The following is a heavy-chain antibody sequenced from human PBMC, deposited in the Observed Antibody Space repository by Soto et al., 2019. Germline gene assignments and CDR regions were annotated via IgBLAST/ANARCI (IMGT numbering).Heavy chain of an antibody. CDR3: ARDFSYDSTFARRSGY. J-gene: IGHJ4*02. CDR1: GFTFSSYA. CDR2: ISYDGSNK. Sequence: GGSLRLSCAASGFTFSSYAMHWVRQAPGKGLEWVAVISYDGSNKYYADSVKGRFTISRDNSKTTLYLQMQSLRAEETDVYYCARDFSYDSTFARRSGYWGQGTLATVSS. V-gene: IGHV3-30-3*01. D-gene: IGHD3-3*02.